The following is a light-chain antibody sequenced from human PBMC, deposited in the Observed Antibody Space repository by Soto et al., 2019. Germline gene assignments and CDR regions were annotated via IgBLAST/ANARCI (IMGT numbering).Light chain of an antibody. Sequence: QSALTQPASVSGSPGQSITISCTGTSSDVGNYDLVSWYQQRPGKVPKLLIYEVNKRPSGVSNRLSGSKSGNTASLTISGLQAEDEADYFCCSYVGGTTFENVVFGGGTKLTVL. CDR3: CSYVGGTTFENVV. CDR2: EVN. J-gene: IGLJ2*01. V-gene: IGLV2-23*02. CDR1: SSDVGNYDL.